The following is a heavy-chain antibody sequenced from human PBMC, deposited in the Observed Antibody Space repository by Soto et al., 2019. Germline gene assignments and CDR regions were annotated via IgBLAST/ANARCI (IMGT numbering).Heavy chain of an antibody. CDR2: ISGSGGST. D-gene: IGHD3-22*01. J-gene: IGHJ4*02. CDR3: AKLTPQNSYDSSGYSYYFDY. Sequence: EVQLLESGGGLVQPGGSLRLSCAASGFTFSSYAMSWVRQAPGKGLEWVSAISGSGGSTYYADSVKGRFTISRDNSKNTLYLQMNSLRAEDTAVYYCAKLTPQNSYDSSGYSYYFDYWGQGTLVTVSS. CDR1: GFTFSSYA. V-gene: IGHV3-23*01.